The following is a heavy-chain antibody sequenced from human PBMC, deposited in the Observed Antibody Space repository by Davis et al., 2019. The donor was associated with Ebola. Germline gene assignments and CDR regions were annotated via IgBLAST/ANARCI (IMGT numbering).Heavy chain of an antibody. D-gene: IGHD6-19*01. Sequence: PGGSLRLSCAASGSTFSSYGMHWVRQAPGKGLEWVAVIWYDGSNKYYADSVKGRFTISRDNSKNTLYLQMTSLRAEDTAVYDCARFISSGWGLFDYWGQGTLVTVSS. CDR1: GSTFSSYG. CDR2: IWYDGSNK. CDR3: ARFISSGWGLFDY. V-gene: IGHV3-33*01. J-gene: IGHJ4*02.